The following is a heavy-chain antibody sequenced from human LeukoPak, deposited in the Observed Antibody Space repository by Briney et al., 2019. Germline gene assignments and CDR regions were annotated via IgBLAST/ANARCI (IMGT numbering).Heavy chain of an antibody. Sequence: PGGSLRLSCAASGFMFSSYWMHWVRQAPGKGLVWVSRINSDGSSTNYADSVKGRFTISRDNAKNTLHLQMNSLRAEDTAVYYCARMAPTVARGMDVWGQGTTVTVSS. CDR3: ARMAPTVARGMDV. CDR2: INSDGSST. J-gene: IGHJ6*02. V-gene: IGHV3-74*01. CDR1: GFMFSSYW. D-gene: IGHD2-21*01.